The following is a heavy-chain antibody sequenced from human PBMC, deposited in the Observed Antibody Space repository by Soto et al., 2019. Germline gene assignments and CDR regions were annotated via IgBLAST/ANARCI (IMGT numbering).Heavy chain of an antibody. CDR2: ISAYNGNT. J-gene: IGHJ6*03. CDR3: ARRGYGSRWPNVYMDV. Sequence: GASVKVSCKASGYTFTSYGISWVQQAPGQGLEWMGWISAYNGNTNYAQKLQGRVTMTTDTSTSTAYMELRSLRAEDMALYYCARRGYGSRWPNVYMDVWGKGTTVTVSS. CDR1: GYTFTSYG. D-gene: IGHD6-13*01. V-gene: IGHV1-18*03.